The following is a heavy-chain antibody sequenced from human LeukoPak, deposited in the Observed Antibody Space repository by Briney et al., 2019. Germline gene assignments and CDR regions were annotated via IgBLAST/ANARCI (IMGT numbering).Heavy chain of an antibody. J-gene: IGHJ4*02. V-gene: IGHV3-23*01. CDR1: GFTFSSYA. D-gene: IGHD3-22*01. CDR3: AKSITMIVVAPFDY. Sequence: GGSLRLSCAASGFTFSSYAMSWVRQAPGKGLEWVSVISGSGGSTYYADSVKGRFTISRDNSKNTLYLQMNSLRAEDTAVYYCAKSITMIVVAPFDYWGQGTLVTVSS. CDR2: ISGSGGST.